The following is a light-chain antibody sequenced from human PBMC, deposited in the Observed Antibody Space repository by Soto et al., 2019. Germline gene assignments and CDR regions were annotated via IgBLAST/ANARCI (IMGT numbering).Light chain of an antibody. CDR3: QSWGTGFVV. Sequence: QLVLTQSPSASASLGASVKLTCTLSSGHSSYAIAWHQQQPEKGPRYLMKVNTDASHTKGDGIPDRFSGSSSEAERHPTSSSLQSEDEDDYYCQSWGTGFVVFGGGTKLTVL. V-gene: IGLV4-69*01. CDR1: SGHSSYA. J-gene: IGLJ2*01. CDR2: VNTDASH.